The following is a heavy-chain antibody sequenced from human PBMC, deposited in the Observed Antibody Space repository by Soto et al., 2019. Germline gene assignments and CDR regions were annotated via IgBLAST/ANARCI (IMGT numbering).Heavy chain of an antibody. CDR3: ARDQAYDFWSGYYVGWAPGLDP. CDR1: GYTFTSYG. J-gene: IGHJ5*02. CDR2: ISAYNGNT. D-gene: IGHD3-3*01. V-gene: IGHV1-18*01. Sequence: WASVRVSCKASGYTFTSYGISWVRQAPGQGLEWMGWISAYNGNTNYAQKLQGRVTMTTDTSTSTAYMELRSLRSDDTAVYYCARDQAYDFWSGYYVGWAPGLDPWGKGTLVTVSS.